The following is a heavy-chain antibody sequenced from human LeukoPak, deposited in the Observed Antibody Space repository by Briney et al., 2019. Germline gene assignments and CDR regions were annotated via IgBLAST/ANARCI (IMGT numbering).Heavy chain of an antibody. J-gene: IGHJ3*02. Sequence: ASVKVSCKASGYTFTSYGISWVRQAPGQGLEWMGWISAYSGNTNYAQKLQGRVTMTTDTSTSTAYMELRSLRSDDTAVYYCAREQGGLLLPWRPGGVDAFDIWGQGTMVTVSS. D-gene: IGHD2-15*01. CDR2: ISAYSGNT. V-gene: IGHV1-18*04. CDR1: GYTFTSYG. CDR3: AREQGGLLLPWRPGGVDAFDI.